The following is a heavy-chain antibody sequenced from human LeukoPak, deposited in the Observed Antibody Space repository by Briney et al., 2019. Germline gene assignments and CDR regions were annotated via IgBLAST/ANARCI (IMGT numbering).Heavy chain of an antibody. CDR1: GSTFSSYS. V-gene: IGHV3-21*01. J-gene: IGHJ6*02. D-gene: IGHD5-12*01. CDR2: ISSSSGYI. CDR3: ARDWDIPRMDV. Sequence: GGSLRLSYAASGSTFSSYSMNWVRQAPGKGLEWVSSISSSSGYIYYADSVKGRFTISRDNAKNSLYLQMSSLRAEDTAVYYCARDWDIPRMDVWGQGTTVTVSS.